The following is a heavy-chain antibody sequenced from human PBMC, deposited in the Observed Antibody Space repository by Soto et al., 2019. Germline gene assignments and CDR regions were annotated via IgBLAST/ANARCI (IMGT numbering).Heavy chain of an antibody. J-gene: IGHJ3*02. Sequence: EVQLVESGGGWVQPGRSLRLSCAASGFTFDDYAMHWVRQAPGKGLEWVSGISWNSGSIGYADSVKGRFTISRDNAKNSLYLQMNSLRAEDTVLYYCAKDLIRWELLKGHAFDIWGQGTMVTVSS. CDR3: AKDLIRWELLKGHAFDI. D-gene: IGHD1-26*01. CDR2: ISWNSGSI. V-gene: IGHV3-9*01. CDR1: GFTFDDYA.